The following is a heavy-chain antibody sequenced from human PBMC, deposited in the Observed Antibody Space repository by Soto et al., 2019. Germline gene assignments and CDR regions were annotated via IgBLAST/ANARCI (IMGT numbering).Heavy chain of an antibody. CDR2: ISYDGRKK. D-gene: IGHD2-2*02. CDR3: AGGAEFQVLDRDYVYGMDV. J-gene: IGHJ6*02. Sequence: QVQLVESGGGVVQPGRSLRLSCAASGFTFSSYGMHWVRQAPGKGLDWVAVISYDGRKKYYTDSVKGRFTISRDNSKNPPFLQMNSVRAEDTAGYFCAGGAEFQVLDRDYVYGMDVWGQGTTVSVSS. CDR1: GFTFSSYG. V-gene: IGHV3-30*03.